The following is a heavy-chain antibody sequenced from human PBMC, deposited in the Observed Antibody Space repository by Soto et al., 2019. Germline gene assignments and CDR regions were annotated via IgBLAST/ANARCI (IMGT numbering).Heavy chain of an antibody. J-gene: IGHJ6*03. CDR2: ISAYNGNT. CDR1: GYTFTSYG. CDR3: ARINVVAATSYYYYYMDV. V-gene: IGHV1-18*01. D-gene: IGHD2-15*01. Sequence: QVPLVQSGAEVKKPGASVKVSCKASGYTFTSYGISWVRQAPGQGLEWMGWISAYNGNTNYAQKLQGRVTMTTDTSTSTAYMELRSLRSDDTAVYYCARINVVAATSYYYYYMDVWGKGTTVTVSS.